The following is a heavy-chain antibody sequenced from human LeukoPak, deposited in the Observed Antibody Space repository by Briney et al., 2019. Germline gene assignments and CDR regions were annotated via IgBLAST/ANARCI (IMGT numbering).Heavy chain of an antibody. Sequence: PSETLSLTCAVSGGSISSGGYSWSWIRQPPGKGLEWIGYIYHSGSTYYNPSLKSRVTISVDRSKNQFSLKLSSVTAADTAVYYCARVNDRSGLIPDYWGQGTLVTVSS. CDR1: GGSISSGGYS. V-gene: IGHV4-30-2*01. CDR2: IYHSGST. CDR3: ARVNDRSGLIPDY. D-gene: IGHD3-22*01. J-gene: IGHJ4*02.